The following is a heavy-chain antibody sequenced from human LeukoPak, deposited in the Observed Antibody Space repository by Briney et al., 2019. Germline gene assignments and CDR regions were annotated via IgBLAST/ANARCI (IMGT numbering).Heavy chain of an antibody. CDR1: GYSFTRYA. J-gene: IGHJ4*02. CDR3: ARDPSNTSGRKPYFDY. CDR2: ISTYNGDT. Sequence: ASVKVSCKASGYSFTRYAIMWVRQAPGQGLEWMWLISTYNGDTNYAQQLQGRVTMTTDTSTTTAYMELRSLRSDDTAVYYCARDPSNTSGRKPYFDYWGQGTLVTVLS. D-gene: IGHD6-19*01. V-gene: IGHV1-18*01.